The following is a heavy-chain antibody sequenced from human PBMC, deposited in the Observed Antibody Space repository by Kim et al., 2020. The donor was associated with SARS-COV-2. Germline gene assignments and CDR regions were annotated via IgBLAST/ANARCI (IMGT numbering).Heavy chain of an antibody. CDR1: GGSISSSNW. J-gene: IGHJ4*02. CDR2: INHSGGS. V-gene: IGHV4-4*02. CDR3: ASGGDDDVWGSYRPTHYFDY. Sequence: SETLSLTCTVSGGSISSSNWWRWGRQPPGEKREESGGINHSGGSNYNKSLKSRVTITVDKSKNQFSLKLSSVTTADTAVYYCASGGDDDVWGSYRPTHYFDYWGQGTLDPLSS. D-gene: IGHD3-16*02.